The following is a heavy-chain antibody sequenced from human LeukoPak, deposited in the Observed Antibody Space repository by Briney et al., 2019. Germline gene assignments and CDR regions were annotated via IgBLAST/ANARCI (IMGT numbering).Heavy chain of an antibody. CDR1: GFSFRSYE. CDR3: ARDEGRPHY. V-gene: IGHV3-48*03. D-gene: IGHD1-14*01. J-gene: IGHJ4*02. CDR2: ISSGASTI. Sequence: PGGSLRLSCVASGFSFRSYEMNWVRQAPGKGPEWVSYISSGASTIYYADSVKGRFTISRDDAKNSLFLQMNSLRAEDTAVYYCARDEGRPHYWGLGTLVTVSS.